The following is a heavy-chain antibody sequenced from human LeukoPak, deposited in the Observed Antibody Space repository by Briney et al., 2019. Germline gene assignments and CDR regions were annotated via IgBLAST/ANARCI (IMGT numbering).Heavy chain of an antibody. Sequence: PSETLCLTCTVSGGSISSSSYYWGWIRQPPGKGLEWIGSIYYSGSTYYNPSLKSRVTISVDTSKNQFSLKLSSVTAADTAVYYCARLNLELRYYYYYMDVWGKGTTVTVSS. CDR3: ARLNLELRYYYYYMDV. D-gene: IGHD1-7*01. V-gene: IGHV4-39*01. J-gene: IGHJ6*03. CDR1: GGSISSSSYY. CDR2: IYYSGST.